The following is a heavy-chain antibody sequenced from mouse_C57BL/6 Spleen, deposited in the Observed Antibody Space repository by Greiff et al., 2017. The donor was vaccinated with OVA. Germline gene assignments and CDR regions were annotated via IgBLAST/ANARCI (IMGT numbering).Heavy chain of an antibody. CDR1: GFTFSSYA. CDR2: ISDGGGYT. V-gene: IGHV5-4*01. D-gene: IGHD2-4*01. CDR3: ARDDYDYDY. Sequence: EVQRVESGGGLVKPGGSLKLSCAASGFTFSSYAMSWVRQTPEKRLEWVATISDGGGYTYYPDNVKGRFTISRDNAKNNLYLQMRHLKSEDAAMYYCARDDYDYDYWGQGTTLTVSS. J-gene: IGHJ2*01.